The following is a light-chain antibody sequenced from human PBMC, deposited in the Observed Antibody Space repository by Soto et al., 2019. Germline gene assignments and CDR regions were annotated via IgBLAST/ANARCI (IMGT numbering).Light chain of an antibody. CDR2: DAS. J-gene: IGKJ1*01. CDR3: QQYNTYWT. Sequence: DIHLTQSPSTLSASVGDGVTITCRASQTISHWLAWFQQKPGKAPKLLIFDASNLENGVPSRFSGGGSGTEFTLTITGLQPDDFATYYCQQYNTYWTFGQGTKVDIK. V-gene: IGKV1-5*01. CDR1: QTISHW.